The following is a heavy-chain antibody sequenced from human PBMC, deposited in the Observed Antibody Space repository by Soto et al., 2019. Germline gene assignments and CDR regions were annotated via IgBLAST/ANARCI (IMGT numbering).Heavy chain of an antibody. D-gene: IGHD2-15*01. CDR3: AKVASTPSTWDY. CDR2: ISGSGGNT. Sequence: EVQLLESGGGLVQPGGSLRLSCAASGFPFSSYAMSWVRQAPGKGLEWVSSISGSGGNTYYADSVKGRFNISRDNSKNTLDLKMNSLRAEDTAVYYCAKVASTPSTWDYWGQGIVVTVSS. J-gene: IGHJ4*02. CDR1: GFPFSSYA. V-gene: IGHV3-23*01.